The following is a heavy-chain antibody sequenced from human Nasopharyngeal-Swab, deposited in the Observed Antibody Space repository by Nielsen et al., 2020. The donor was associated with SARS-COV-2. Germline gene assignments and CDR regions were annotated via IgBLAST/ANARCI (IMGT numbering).Heavy chain of an antibody. Sequence: WVRQAPGQGLEWIGWINTNTGNPTYAQGFTGRSVFSLDTSVSTAYLQISSLKAEDTAVYYCAREGHYCSSTSCAYFDYWGQGTLVTVSS. CDR2: INTNTGNP. D-gene: IGHD2-2*01. J-gene: IGHJ4*02. V-gene: IGHV7-4-1*02. CDR3: AREGHYCSSTSCAYFDY.